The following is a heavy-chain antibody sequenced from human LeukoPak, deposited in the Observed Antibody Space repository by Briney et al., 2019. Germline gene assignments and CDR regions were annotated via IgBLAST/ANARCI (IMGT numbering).Heavy chain of an antibody. Sequence: PGGTLRLSCAASGFTFNSFGMHWVRQAPGEGLEWVAYIGYSGSDIYYADSVKGRFTISRDNSKNTVHLQLSSLRAADTALYSCARDLTERKYYIAFWGQGTVVTVSS. CDR3: ARDLTERKYYIAF. V-gene: IGHV3-30*02. D-gene: IGHD2-8*02. J-gene: IGHJ4*02. CDR2: IGYSGSDI. CDR1: GFTFNSFG.